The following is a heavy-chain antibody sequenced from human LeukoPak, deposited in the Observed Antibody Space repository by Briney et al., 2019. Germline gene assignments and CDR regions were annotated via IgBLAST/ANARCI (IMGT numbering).Heavy chain of an antibody. J-gene: IGHJ4*02. V-gene: IGHV3-7*01. CDR2: IKEDGSET. D-gene: IGHD3-16*01. CDR3: ARDMLRLGESFDC. CDR1: GFTFSTYW. Sequence: PGGSLRLSCAASGFTFSTYWMSWVRQAPGKGPEWVANIKEDGSETYYVDSVKGRFTISRDNAKKSLYLQMNRLRAEDTAVYYCARDMLRLGESFDCWGQGTLVTVSS.